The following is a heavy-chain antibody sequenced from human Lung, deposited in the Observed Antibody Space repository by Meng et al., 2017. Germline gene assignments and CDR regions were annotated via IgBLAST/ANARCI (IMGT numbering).Heavy chain of an antibody. Sequence: QLHQGGAGLLKPSEPLSLTCVVSGGSFSDYYWSWIRQPPGKGLEWIGEINHSGSTNYNPSLESRATISVDTSQNNLSLKLSSVTAADSAVYYCARGPTTMAHDFDYWGQGTLVTVSS. D-gene: IGHD4-11*01. CDR1: GGSFSDYY. CDR2: INHSGST. CDR3: ARGPTTMAHDFDY. J-gene: IGHJ4*02. V-gene: IGHV4-34*01.